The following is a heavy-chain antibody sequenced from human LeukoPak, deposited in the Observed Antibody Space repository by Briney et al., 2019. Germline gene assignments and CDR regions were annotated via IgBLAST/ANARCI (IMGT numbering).Heavy chain of an antibody. V-gene: IGHV3-23*01. J-gene: IGHJ4*02. Sequence: GGSLRLSCAASGFTFSSYAMSWVRQAPGKGLEWVSTITSSGGDTFYADSVKGRFTVSRDNAKSTLSLQMNSLRADDTAIYYCAKYYYDSTSYYRSWGQGTLVTVSS. CDR2: ITSSGGDT. D-gene: IGHD3-22*01. CDR1: GFTFSSYA. CDR3: AKYYYDSTSYYRS.